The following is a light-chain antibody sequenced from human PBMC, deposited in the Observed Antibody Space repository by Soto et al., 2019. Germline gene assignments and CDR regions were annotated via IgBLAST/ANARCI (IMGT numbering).Light chain of an antibody. J-gene: IGLJ2*01. V-gene: IGLV2-8*01. Sequence: QSALTQPPSASGSPGQSVTISCTGTSSDIGSYNYVSWYQQHPGKAPKLIIYEVTKRPSGVPDRFSASKSGNTASLTVSGLQAEDEADYYCQSYDSSLSGSVFGGGTKLTV. CDR2: EVT. CDR1: SSDIGSYNY. CDR3: QSYDSSLSGSV.